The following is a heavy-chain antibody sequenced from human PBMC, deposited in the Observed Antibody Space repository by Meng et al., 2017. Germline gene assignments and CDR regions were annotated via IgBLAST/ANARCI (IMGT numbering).Heavy chain of an antibody. V-gene: IGHV3-30*04. Sequence: VPLVESGGGVVQSGRSLRLSCAASGFTFSSYAMHWVRQAPGKGLEWVAVISYDGSNKYYADSVKGRFTISRDNSKNTLYLQMNSLRAEDTAVYYCARDRRGGATTGNFQHWGQGTLVTVSS. J-gene: IGHJ1*01. CDR3: ARDRRGGATTGNFQH. CDR1: GFTFSSYA. CDR2: ISYDGSNK. D-gene: IGHD1-26*01.